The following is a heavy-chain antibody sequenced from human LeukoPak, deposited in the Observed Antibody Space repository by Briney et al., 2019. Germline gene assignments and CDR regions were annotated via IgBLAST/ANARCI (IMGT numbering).Heavy chain of an antibody. CDR2: INPNSGGT. J-gene: IGHJ3*02. CDR3: ARDLEWLYPGGAFDI. Sequence: ALVKVSCKASGYTFTGYYMHWVRQAPGQGLEWMGWINPNSGGTNYAQKFQGRVTMTRDTSISTAYMELSRLRSDDTAVYYCARDLEWLYPGGAFDIWGQGTMVTVSS. V-gene: IGHV1-2*02. D-gene: IGHD3-3*01. CDR1: GYTFTGYY.